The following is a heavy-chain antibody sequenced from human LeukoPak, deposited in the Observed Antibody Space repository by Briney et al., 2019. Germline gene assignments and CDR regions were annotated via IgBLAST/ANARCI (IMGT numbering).Heavy chain of an antibody. Sequence: GGSLRLSCAASGFTFDDYAMHWVRQAPGKGLEWVSGISWNSGSIGYADSVKGRFTISRDNAKNSLYLQMNSLRAEDTALYYRVRGFGSRGFDYWGQGTLVTVSS. D-gene: IGHD3-10*01. CDR2: ISWNSGSI. V-gene: IGHV3-9*01. J-gene: IGHJ4*02. CDR3: VRGFGSRGFDY. CDR1: GFTFDDYA.